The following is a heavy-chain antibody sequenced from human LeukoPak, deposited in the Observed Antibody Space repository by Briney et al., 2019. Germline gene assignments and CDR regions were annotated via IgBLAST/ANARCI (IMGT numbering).Heavy chain of an antibody. CDR3: AKGLPRRGFDY. D-gene: IGHD3-10*01. CDR1: GFTVSSNY. CDR2: ISGSGGST. J-gene: IGHJ4*02. V-gene: IGHV3-23*01. Sequence: GGSLRLSCAASGFTVSSNYMSWVRQAPGKGLEWVSVISGSGGSTYYADSVKGRFTISRDNSKNTLYLQMNSLRAEDTAVYYCAKGLPRRGFDYWGQGTLVAVSS.